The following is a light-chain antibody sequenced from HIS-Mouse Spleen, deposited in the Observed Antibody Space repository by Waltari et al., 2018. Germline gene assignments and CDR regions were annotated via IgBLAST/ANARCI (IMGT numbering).Light chain of an antibody. CDR1: NIGSKS. CDR2: NDS. Sequence: SYVLTQPPSVSVAPGKTARITCGGNNIGSKSGHWYQQKPGQAPGLVVYNDSDRPSGIPERFSGSNSGNTATLTISRVEAGDEADYYCQVWDSSSDRVFGGGTKLTVL. CDR3: QVWDSSSDRV. V-gene: IGLV3-21*03. J-gene: IGLJ3*02.